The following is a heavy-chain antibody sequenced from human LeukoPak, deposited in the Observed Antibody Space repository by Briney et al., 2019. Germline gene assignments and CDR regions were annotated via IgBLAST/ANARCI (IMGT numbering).Heavy chain of an antibody. D-gene: IGHD3-9*01. V-gene: IGHV3-23*01. CDR1: GFTFSSYA. CDR2: ISGSGGST. Sequence: GGSLRLSCAASGFTFSSYAMSWVRQAPGKGLEWVSAISGSGGSTYYADSVKGRFTISRDNAKNTLYLQMNSLRAEDTAAYYCARDRPLYYDILTGRYTYYYYGMDVWGQGTTVTVSS. CDR3: ARDRPLYYDILTGRYTYYYYGMDV. J-gene: IGHJ6*02.